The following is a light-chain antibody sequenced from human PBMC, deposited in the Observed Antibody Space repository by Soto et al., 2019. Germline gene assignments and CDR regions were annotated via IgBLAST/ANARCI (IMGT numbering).Light chain of an antibody. CDR3: QQGYSPLLT. CDR2: GTS. J-gene: IGKJ4*01. CDR1: QSISKY. Sequence: DIQMTQSPSSLSASVGDRVTLTCRASQSISKYLNWYQVKSGKGPKLLIYGTSTLQSGLPSRFSGSGSGTHFTLTISNLQPEDFAVYYCQQGYSPLLTFGGGTRVEIK. V-gene: IGKV1-39*01.